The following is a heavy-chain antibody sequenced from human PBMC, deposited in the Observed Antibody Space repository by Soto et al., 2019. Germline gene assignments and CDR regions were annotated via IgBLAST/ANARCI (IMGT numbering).Heavy chain of an antibody. CDR1: GFTFDDYA. CDR3: ANAGYVVMATCAFDN. CDR2: ISGDGGST. V-gene: IGHV3-43*02. J-gene: IGHJ3*02. Sequence: GGSLRLSCAASGFTFDDYAMHWVRQAPGKGLEWVSLISGDGGSTYYADSVKGRFTISIDNSKNSLYLQMNSLRTDDAASYFCANAGYVVMATCAFDNWGQGTMVTVSS. D-gene: IGHD3-16*01.